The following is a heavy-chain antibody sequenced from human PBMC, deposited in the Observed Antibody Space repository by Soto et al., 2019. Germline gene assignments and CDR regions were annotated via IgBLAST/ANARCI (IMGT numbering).Heavy chain of an antibody. Sequence: QVQLVQSGAEVKKPGSSVKVSCKASGGTFSSYAIRWVRQAPGQGLEWMGGIIPIFGTANYAQKFQGRVTITADESTSTAYMELSSLRSEDTAVYYCASTDSYVIYYYYGMDVWGQGTTVTVSS. J-gene: IGHJ6*02. V-gene: IGHV1-69*01. CDR3: ASTDSYVIYYYYGMDV. D-gene: IGHD5-18*01. CDR1: GGTFSSYA. CDR2: IIPIFGTA.